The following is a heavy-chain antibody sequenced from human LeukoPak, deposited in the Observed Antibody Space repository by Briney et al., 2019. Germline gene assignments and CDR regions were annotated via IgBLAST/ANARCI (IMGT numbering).Heavy chain of an antibody. Sequence: GGSLRLSCAASGFIFRSYPMHWVRQAPGKGLEWVAVVSYDGSGENYADSVDGRFTISRDNSKNTLYLQMNSLRAEDTAVFYCARDGVGTAFDLWGQGTMVTVSS. CDR1: GFIFRSYP. J-gene: IGHJ3*01. V-gene: IGHV3-30*01. CDR2: VSYDGSGE. CDR3: ARDGVGTAFDL. D-gene: IGHD1-26*01.